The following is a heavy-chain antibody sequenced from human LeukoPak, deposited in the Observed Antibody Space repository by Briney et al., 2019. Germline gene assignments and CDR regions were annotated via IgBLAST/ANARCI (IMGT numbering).Heavy chain of an antibody. V-gene: IGHV3-23*01. D-gene: IGHD4-17*01. CDR3: ARDYGDSRFDY. J-gene: IGHJ4*02. CDR2: ISGSGVTT. Sequence: GGSLRLSCAASGFTFSNFAMTWVRQAPGKGLEWVSAISGSGVTTYYADSVKGRFTISRVNSKNTLYLQMNSLRAEDTAVYYCARDYGDSRFDYWGQGTLVTVSS. CDR1: GFTFSNFA.